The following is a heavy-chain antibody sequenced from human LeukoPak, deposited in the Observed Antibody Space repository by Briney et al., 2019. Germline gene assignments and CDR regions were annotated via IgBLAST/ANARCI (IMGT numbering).Heavy chain of an antibody. D-gene: IGHD3-22*01. V-gene: IGHV4-34*01. CDR2: INHSGST. Sequence: SGTLSLTCAVYGGSFSGYYWSWIRQPPGKGLEWIGEINHSGSTNYNPSLKSRVTISVDTSKNQFSLKLSSVTAADTAVYYCARFDSSGYYKDYWGQGTLVTVSS. CDR1: GGSFSGYY. CDR3: ARFDSSGYYKDY. J-gene: IGHJ4*02.